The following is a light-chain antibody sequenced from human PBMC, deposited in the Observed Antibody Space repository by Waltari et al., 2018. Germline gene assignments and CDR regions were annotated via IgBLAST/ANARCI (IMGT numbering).Light chain of an antibody. V-gene: IGLV4-69*01. CDR3: QTGGHGTWV. J-gene: IGLJ3*02. CDR1: SGHSSNV. Sequence: QLVLTQSPSASAPLGASVKLTCTPSSGHSSNVIAWHQQQPLKGPRYWMKVNSDGSHSKGDDIPDRFSGSSSGAERYLTISSLQSEDEADYYCQTGGHGTWVFGGGTKLTVL. CDR2: VNSDGSH.